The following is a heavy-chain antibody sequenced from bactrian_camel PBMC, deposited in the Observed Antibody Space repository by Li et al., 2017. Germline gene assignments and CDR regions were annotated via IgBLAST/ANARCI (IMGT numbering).Heavy chain of an antibody. J-gene: IGHJ4*01. D-gene: IGHD5*01. V-gene: IGHV3S1*01. CDR1: TYVFSGSFC. Sequence: HVQLVESGGGSVQAGGSLRLSCATSTYVFSGSFCMGWFRQAPGKEREGVAAITTGAGTTYYADSVKGRFTISKDNAKNTVYLQMNSLKPEDTAIYYCALRRNIGWTTGLLSPDDYTHWGQGTQVTVS. CDR3: ALRRNIGWTTGLLSPDDYTH. CDR2: ITTGAGTT.